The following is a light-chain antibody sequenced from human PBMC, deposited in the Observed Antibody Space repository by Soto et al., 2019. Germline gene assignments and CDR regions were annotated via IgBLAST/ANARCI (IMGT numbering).Light chain of an antibody. V-gene: IGKV1-5*01. J-gene: IGKJ1*01. Sequence: DIQMTQSPSTLSASVGARVPINCRASQSISSWLAWYQQKPGKAPKFMIYDASSLESGVPSRFSGSGSGTTCTLTISSLQSDDVATYYCLQYNGYYRTFGQGTKVDI. CDR1: QSISSW. CDR3: LQYNGYYRT. CDR2: DAS.